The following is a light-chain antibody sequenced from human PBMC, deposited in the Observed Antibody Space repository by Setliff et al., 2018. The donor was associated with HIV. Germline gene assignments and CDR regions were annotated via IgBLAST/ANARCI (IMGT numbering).Light chain of an antibody. CDR2: EVD. Sequence: QSALTQPASVSGSPGQSITISCTGTSSDIGDYNYVSWYQQHPGKAPKLMIYEVDNRPSGVSNRFSGSKSGNTASLTISGLQAEDEADYFCTSFTSTSPYVFGTGTKVTVL. CDR1: SSDIGDYNY. V-gene: IGLV2-14*01. J-gene: IGLJ1*01. CDR3: TSFTSTSPYV.